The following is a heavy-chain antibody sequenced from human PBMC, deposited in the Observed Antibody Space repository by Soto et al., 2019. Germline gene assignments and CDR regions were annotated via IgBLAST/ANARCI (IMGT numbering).Heavy chain of an antibody. J-gene: IGHJ6*02. CDR2: ISSSGSTI. V-gene: IGHV3-48*03. D-gene: IGHD3-3*01. CDR3: ARDMRVFGVVKGGMDV. CDR1: GFTFSSYE. Sequence: GGSLRLSCAASGFTFSSYEMNWVRQAPGKGLEWVSYISSSGSTIYYADSVKGRFTISRDNAKNSLYLQMNSLRAEDTAVYYCARDMRVFGVVKGGMDVWGQGTTVTVSS.